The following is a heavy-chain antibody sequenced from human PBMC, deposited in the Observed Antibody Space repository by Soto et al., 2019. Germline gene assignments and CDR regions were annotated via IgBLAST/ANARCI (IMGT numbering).Heavy chain of an antibody. CDR3: ARTTVDIYYYYYMDV. J-gene: IGHJ6*03. Sequence: SETLSLTCTVSGGSISSYYWSWIRQPPGKGLEWIGYIYYSGSTNYNTSLKSRVTISVDTSKNQFSLKLSSVTAADTAVYYCARTTVDIYYYYYMDVWGKGTTVTVSS. V-gene: IGHV4-59*01. D-gene: IGHD4-17*01. CDR2: IYYSGST. CDR1: GGSISSYY.